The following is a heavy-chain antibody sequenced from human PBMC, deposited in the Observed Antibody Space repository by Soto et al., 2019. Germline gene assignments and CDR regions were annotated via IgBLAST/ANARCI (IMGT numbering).Heavy chain of an antibody. CDR2: IIPIFGTA. CDR1: GGTFSSYA. Sequence: QVQLVQSGAEVKKPGSSVKVSCKASGGTFSSYAISWVRQAPGQGLEWMGGIIPIFGTANYAQKFQGRVTITADESTSTAYMELSSLRSEDTAVYYCARSCSGGSCYARYYYYGMDVWGQGTTVTVSS. D-gene: IGHD2-15*01. J-gene: IGHJ6*02. V-gene: IGHV1-69*01. CDR3: ARSCSGGSCYARYYYYGMDV.